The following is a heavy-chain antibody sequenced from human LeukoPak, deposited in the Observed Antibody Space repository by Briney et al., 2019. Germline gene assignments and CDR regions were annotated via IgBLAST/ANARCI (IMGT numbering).Heavy chain of an antibody. V-gene: IGHV4-34*01. CDR3: ARGGLTITYYYGMDV. Sequence: PSETLSLTCAVYGGSFSGYYWSWIRQPPGKGLEWIGKINHSGSTNYNPSLKSRVTISVDTSKNQFSLKLSSVTAADTAVYYCARGGLTITYYYGMDVWGQGTTVTVSS. D-gene: IGHD4/OR15-4a*01. CDR2: INHSGST. CDR1: GGSFSGYY. J-gene: IGHJ6*02.